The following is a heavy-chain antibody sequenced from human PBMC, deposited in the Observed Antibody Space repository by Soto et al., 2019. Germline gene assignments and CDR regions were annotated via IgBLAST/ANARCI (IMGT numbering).Heavy chain of an antibody. CDR3: AGQSYERRGYFYAY. CDR1: GGSSSSTTYY. CDR2: IYSGGKT. Sequence: QLLLQESGPGLVKPSETLSLTCTVSGGSSSSTTYYWGWIRQSPGKGLEWIGNIYSGGKTYYNPYLTSRVTISVDTSKSHLSLPLISVTAADTAVYSCAGQSYERRGYFYAYWGQGTLVTVSS. V-gene: IGHV4-39*01. D-gene: IGHD3-22*01. J-gene: IGHJ4*02.